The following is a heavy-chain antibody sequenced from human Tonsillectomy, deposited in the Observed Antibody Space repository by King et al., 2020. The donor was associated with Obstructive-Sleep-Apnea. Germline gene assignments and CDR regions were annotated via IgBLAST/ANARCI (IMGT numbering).Heavy chain of an antibody. D-gene: IGHD4-23*01. V-gene: IGHV4-59*01. CDR1: GGSISSYF. Sequence: VQLQESGPGLVKPSETLSLTCTVSGGSISSYFWSWIRQPPGKGLEWIGYIYYSESTNYNPSLMGRVTISVDTSKNQFSLKLNSVTAVDTAVYYCARSVPWSHGGGDSFDSWGPGILVTVSS. CDR2: IYYSEST. J-gene: IGHJ4*02. CDR3: ARSVPWSHGGGDSFDS.